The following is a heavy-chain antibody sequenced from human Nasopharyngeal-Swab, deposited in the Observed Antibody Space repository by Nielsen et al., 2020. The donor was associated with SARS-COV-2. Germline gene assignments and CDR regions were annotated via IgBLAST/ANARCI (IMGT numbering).Heavy chain of an antibody. CDR3: ARDEAGTANSGFDY. CDR1: GFTFSCSA. J-gene: IGHJ4*02. V-gene: IGHV3-73*01. D-gene: IGHD1-1*01. Sequence: GESLKISCAASGFTFSCSALHWVRQASGKVLEWVGRIRSKANSYATAYAASVKGRFTISRDDSKNTAYLQRNSLKTEDTAVYYCARDEAGTANSGFDYWGQGTLVTVSS. CDR2: IRSKANSYAT.